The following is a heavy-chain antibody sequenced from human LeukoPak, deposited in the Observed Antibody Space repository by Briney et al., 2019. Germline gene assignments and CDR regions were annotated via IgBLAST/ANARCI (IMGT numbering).Heavy chain of an antibody. J-gene: IGHJ6*02. CDR1: GGSISSYY. CDR3: ARDGTKDYDFWSGYYNYYYYGMDV. CDR2: IYTSGST. V-gene: IGHV4-4*07. Sequence: PSETLSLTCTVSGGSISSYYWSWIRQPAGKGLEWFGRIYTSGSTNYNPSLKSRVTVSVDTSKNQFSLKLSSVTAADTAVYYCARDGTKDYDFWSGYYNYYYYGMDVWGQGSTVTVSS. D-gene: IGHD3-3*01.